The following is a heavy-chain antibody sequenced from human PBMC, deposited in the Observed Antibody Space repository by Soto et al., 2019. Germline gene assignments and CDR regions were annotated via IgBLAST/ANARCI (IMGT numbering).Heavy chain of an antibody. CDR3: ARSLEVPAAPMDV. V-gene: IGHV3-48*04. D-gene: IGHD2-2*01. J-gene: IGHJ6*02. CDR1: GFTFSSYS. CDR2: ISSSSRTI. Sequence: GGSLRLSCAASGFTFSSYSMNWVRPAPGKGLEWVSYISSSSRTIYYADSVKGRFTISRDHAKISLYLQMNSLRAEDTAVDYCARSLEVPAAPMDVWGQGTTVTVSS.